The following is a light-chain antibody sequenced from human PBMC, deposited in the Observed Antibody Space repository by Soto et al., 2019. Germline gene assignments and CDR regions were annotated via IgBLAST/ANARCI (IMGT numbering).Light chain of an antibody. CDR3: QQYNSYSGT. CDR1: QSISSY. V-gene: IGKV1-39*01. Sequence: DIQMTQSPSSLSASVGDRVAITCRASQSISSYLNWYQQKPGEAPKVLIYAASNLQSGVPSRFSGSGSGTEFTLTISSLQPDDFATYYCQQYNSYSGTFGQGTKVDIK. J-gene: IGKJ1*01. CDR2: AAS.